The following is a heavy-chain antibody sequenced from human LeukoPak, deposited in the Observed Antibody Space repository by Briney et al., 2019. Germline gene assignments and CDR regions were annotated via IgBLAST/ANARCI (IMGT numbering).Heavy chain of an antibody. Sequence: GGSLRLSCAASGFTFGSYGMHWVRQAPGKGLEWVAVISYDGSNKYYADSVKGRFTISRDNSKNALYLQMNSLRAEDTAVYYCASEVVAATGDAFDIWGQGTMVTVSS. CDR1: GFTFGSYG. CDR3: ASEVVAATGDAFDI. J-gene: IGHJ3*02. V-gene: IGHV3-30*03. CDR2: ISYDGSNK. D-gene: IGHD2-15*01.